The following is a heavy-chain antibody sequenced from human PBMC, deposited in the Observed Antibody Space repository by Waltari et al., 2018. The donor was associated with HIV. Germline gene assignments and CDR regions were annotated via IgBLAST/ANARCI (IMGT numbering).Heavy chain of an antibody. CDR1: DYSITSGYS. V-gene: IGHV4-38-2*02. Sequence: QVQLQESGPGLVKPSETLSLPCSVSDYSITSGYSLGWIRQSPGRGLEWIGSISHSGTTVYSPSLKSRITLFRNTSKNQFFLKLTSATAADTAVYYCASTYYDLLEGWYFDFWGQGRLVTVSS. D-gene: IGHD3-3*01. CDR2: ISHSGTT. J-gene: IGHJ4*02. CDR3: ASTYYDLLEGWYFDF.